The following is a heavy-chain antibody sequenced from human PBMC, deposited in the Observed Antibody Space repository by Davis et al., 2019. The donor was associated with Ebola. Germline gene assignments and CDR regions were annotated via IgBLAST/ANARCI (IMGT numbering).Heavy chain of an antibody. V-gene: IGHV3-74*01. CDR2: INTDGSSS. CDR3: AREVEGSGPAFDY. D-gene: IGHD5-24*01. CDR1: GFTFSKYW. Sequence: HTGGSLRLSCAASGFTFSKYWMHWVRQAPGKGLEWVSRINTDGSSSSYADPVKGRFTVSRDNAKNSLYLQVNSLRAEDTAVYYCAREVEGSGPAFDYWGQGTLVTVSS. J-gene: IGHJ4*02.